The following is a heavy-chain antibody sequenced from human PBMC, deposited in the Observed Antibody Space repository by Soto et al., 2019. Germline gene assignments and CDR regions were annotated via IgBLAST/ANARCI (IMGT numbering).Heavy chain of an antibody. J-gene: IGHJ4*02. CDR1: GGSFSGYY. CDR2: INHSGST. Sequence: SETLSLTCAVYGGSFSGYYWSWIRQPPGKGLEWIGEINHSGSTNYNPSLKSRVTISVDTSKNQFSLKLSSVTAADTAVYYCARERTFYGDYGKYFDYWGQGTLVTVSS. D-gene: IGHD4-17*01. V-gene: IGHV4-34*01. CDR3: ARERTFYGDYGKYFDY.